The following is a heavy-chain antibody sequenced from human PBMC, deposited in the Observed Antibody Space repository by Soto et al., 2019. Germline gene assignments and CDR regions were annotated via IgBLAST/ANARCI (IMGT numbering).Heavy chain of an antibody. CDR3: ARDPNVLRYFDWSNGYYYYYGMDV. CDR1: GFTFSSYG. Sequence: SLRLSCAASGFTFSSYGMHWVRQAPGKGLEWVAVIWYDGSNKYYADSVKGRFTISRDNSKNTLYLQMNSLRAEDTAVYYCARDPNVLRYFDWSNGYYYYYGMDVWGQGTTVTVSS. D-gene: IGHD3-9*01. V-gene: IGHV3-33*01. CDR2: IWYDGSNK. J-gene: IGHJ6*02.